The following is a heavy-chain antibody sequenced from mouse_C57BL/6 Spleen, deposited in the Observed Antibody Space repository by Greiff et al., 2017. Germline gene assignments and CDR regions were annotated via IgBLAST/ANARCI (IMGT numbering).Heavy chain of an antibody. J-gene: IGHJ2*01. V-gene: IGHV1-69*01. CDR1: GYTFTSYW. Sequence: QVQLQQPGAELVMPGASVKLSCKASGYTFTSYWMHWVKQRPGQGLEWIGEIDPSDSYTNYNQKFKGKSTLTVDKSSSTAYMQLSSLTSEDSAVYYCARKTAQAPYYFDYWGQGTTLTVSS. CDR3: ARKTAQAPYYFDY. D-gene: IGHD3-2*02. CDR2: IDPSDSYT.